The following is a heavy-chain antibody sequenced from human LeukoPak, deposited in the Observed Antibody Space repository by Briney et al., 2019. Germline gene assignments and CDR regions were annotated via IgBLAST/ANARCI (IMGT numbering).Heavy chain of an antibody. V-gene: IGHV5-51*01. Sequence: GESLKISCKGSGYSFTSYWIGWVRQMPGKGLEWMGIIYPGDSDTRYSPSFQGQVTISADKSISTAYLQWSSLKASDTAMYYCARWRWIQLRNGVWGSYFDYWGQGTLVTVSS. CDR1: GYSFTSYW. J-gene: IGHJ4*02. CDR3: ARWRWIQLRNGVWGSYFDY. D-gene: IGHD5-18*01. CDR2: IYPGDSDT.